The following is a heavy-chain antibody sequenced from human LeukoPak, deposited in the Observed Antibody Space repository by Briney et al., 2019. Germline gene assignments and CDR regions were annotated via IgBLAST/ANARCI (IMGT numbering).Heavy chain of an antibody. D-gene: IGHD5-18*01. CDR2: IKEDGSEK. Sequence: GGSLRLSCAASGFTFRSYWMSWVRQAPGKGLEWAANIKEDGSEKYYVDSVKGRFTIFRDSAKNSLYLQMNSLRVEDTAVYYCARDHNYGSDYWGQGTLVTVSS. CDR3: ARDHNYGSDY. CDR1: GFTFRSYW. J-gene: IGHJ4*02. V-gene: IGHV3-7*03.